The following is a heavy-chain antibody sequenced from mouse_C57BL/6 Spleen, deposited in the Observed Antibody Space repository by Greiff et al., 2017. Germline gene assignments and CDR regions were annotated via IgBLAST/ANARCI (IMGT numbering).Heavy chain of an antibody. Sequence: QVQLQQPGAELVRPGTSVKLSCKASGYTFTSYWMHWVKQRPGQGLEWIGVIDPSDSYTNYNQKFKGKATLTVDTSSSTAYMQLSSLTSEDSAVYYCARGGDSNFWYFDVWGTGTTVTVSS. CDR3: ARGGDSNFWYFDV. J-gene: IGHJ1*03. V-gene: IGHV1-59*01. CDR1: GYTFTSYW. D-gene: IGHD2-5*01. CDR2: IDPSDSYT.